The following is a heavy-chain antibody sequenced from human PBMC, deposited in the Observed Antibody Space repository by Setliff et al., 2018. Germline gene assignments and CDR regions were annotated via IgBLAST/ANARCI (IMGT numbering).Heavy chain of an antibody. CDR3: TTDARWGH. V-gene: IGHV3-15*01. J-gene: IGHJ4*02. Sequence: GGSLRLSCVASGFTISNYWMAWVRQAPGKGLEWVGRIKSKTDGGTTDYAASVKGRFSISREDSKNTLFLQMDSLKSEDTAVYYCTTDARWGHWGQGTLVTVSS. CDR1: GFTISNYW. D-gene: IGHD7-27*01. CDR2: IKSKTDGGTT.